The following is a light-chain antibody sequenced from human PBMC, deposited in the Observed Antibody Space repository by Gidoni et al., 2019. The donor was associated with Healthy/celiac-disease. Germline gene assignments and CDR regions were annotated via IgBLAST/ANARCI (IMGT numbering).Light chain of an antibody. Sequence: DIARSHSPDSLALSLGERATINGMSSLRGLYSSNNKNYLAWYQQKPGQAPELLIYWASTRESGVPDRFSGSGSGTDFTLTISSLQAEDVAVYYCQQYYSTPPTFGPGTKVDIK. CDR2: WAS. V-gene: IGKV4-1*01. J-gene: IGKJ3*01. CDR3: QQYYSTPPT. CDR1: LRGLYSSNNKNY.